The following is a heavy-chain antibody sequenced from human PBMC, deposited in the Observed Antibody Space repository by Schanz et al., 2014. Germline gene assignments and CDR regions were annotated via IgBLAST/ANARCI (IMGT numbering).Heavy chain of an antibody. CDR2: ISPSSSYI. J-gene: IGHJ4*02. CDR3: AREKRRTEVVLDH. CDR1: GFTFSSYN. V-gene: IGHV3-21*02. Sequence: EVQLVESGGGLVRPGDSLRLSCAASGFTFSSYNINWVRQAPGKGLEYISSISPSSSYIYYADSVKGRFTISRDNAKNSLYLQMNSLRAEDTAVYYCAREKRRTEVVLDHWGQGTLVTVSS.